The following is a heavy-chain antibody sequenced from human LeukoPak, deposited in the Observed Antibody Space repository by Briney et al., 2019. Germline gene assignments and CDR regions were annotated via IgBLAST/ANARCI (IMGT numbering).Heavy chain of an antibody. CDR2: TYYRSKWYN. J-gene: IGHJ4*02. D-gene: IGHD6-19*01. CDR1: GGSVSSNSAA. CDR3: ARDAGSGWSSFDY. Sequence: SQTLSLTCAISGGSVSSNSAAWNWIRQSPSRGLEWLGRTYYRSKWYNDYAVSMKSRITINPDTSKDQFSLQLNSVTPEDTAVYYCARDAGSGWSSFDYWGQGTLVTVPS. V-gene: IGHV6-1*01.